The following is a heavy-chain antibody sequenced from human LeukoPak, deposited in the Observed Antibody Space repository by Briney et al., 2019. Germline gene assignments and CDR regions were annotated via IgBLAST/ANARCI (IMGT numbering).Heavy chain of an antibody. J-gene: IGHJ3*02. Sequence: GGSLRLSCAASGFKFDDHGMSWVRQVPGKGLEWVSGLNWNGGRTGYADSVKGRFTISRDNAKNSLYLQMNSLRAEDTAFYYCVKERSFIGLDIWGQGTMVIVSS. D-gene: IGHD1-26*01. V-gene: IGHV3-20*04. CDR3: VKERSFIGLDI. CDR1: GFKFDDHG. CDR2: LNWNGGRT.